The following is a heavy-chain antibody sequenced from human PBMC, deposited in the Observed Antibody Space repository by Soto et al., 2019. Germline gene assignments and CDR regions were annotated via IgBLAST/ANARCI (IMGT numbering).Heavy chain of an antibody. CDR3: AREGITMVRGVILEDY. CDR1: GFTFSSYW. CDR2: INSDGSST. D-gene: IGHD3-10*01. V-gene: IGHV3-74*01. J-gene: IGHJ4*02. Sequence: GGSLRLSCAASGFTFSSYWMHWVRQAPGKGLVWVSRINSDGSSTSYADSVKGRFTISRDNAKNTLYLQMNSLRAEDTAVYYCAREGITMVRGVILEDYWGQGTLVTVSS.